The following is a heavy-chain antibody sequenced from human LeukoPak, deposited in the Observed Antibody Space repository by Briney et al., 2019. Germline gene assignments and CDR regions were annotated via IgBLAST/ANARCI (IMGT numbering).Heavy chain of an antibody. CDR3: ARARRRYFDWLNNWFDP. CDR2: ISAYNGNT. CDR1: GYTFTSYG. D-gene: IGHD3-9*01. J-gene: IGHJ5*02. V-gene: IGHV1-18*01. Sequence: ASVKVSCKASGYTFTSYGISWVRQAPGQGLEWMGWISAYNGNTNYAQKLQGRVTMTTDTSTSTANMELRSLRSDDTAVYYCARARRRYFDWLNNWFDPWGQGTLVTVSS.